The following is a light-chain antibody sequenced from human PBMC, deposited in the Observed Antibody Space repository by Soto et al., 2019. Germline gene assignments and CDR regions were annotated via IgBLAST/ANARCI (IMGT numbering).Light chain of an antibody. CDR2: AAS. J-gene: IGKJ1*01. CDR1: QSIATY. CDR3: QQYGSSRT. V-gene: IGKV1-39*01. Sequence: DIQMTQSPSSLSASVGDRVSITCRASQSIATYLNWYLQKPGKAPKLLIYAASNLQSGVPSRFSGSGSGTDFTLTISRLEPEDFAVYYCQQYGSSRTFGQGTKVDIK.